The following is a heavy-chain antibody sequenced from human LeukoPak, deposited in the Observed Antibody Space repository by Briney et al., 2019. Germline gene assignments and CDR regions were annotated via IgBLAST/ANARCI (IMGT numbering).Heavy chain of an antibody. CDR1: GGTFSSYA. CDR3: ARDLRYCSSTSCYQGDGFDP. J-gene: IGHJ5*02. CDR2: IIPIFGIA. V-gene: IGHV1-69*04. Sequence: SVKVSCKASGGTFSSYAISWVRQAPGQGLEWMGRIIPIFGIANYAQKFQGRVTITADKSTSTAYMELSSLRSEDTAVYYCARDLRYCSSTSCYQGDGFDPWGQGTLVTVSP. D-gene: IGHD2-2*01.